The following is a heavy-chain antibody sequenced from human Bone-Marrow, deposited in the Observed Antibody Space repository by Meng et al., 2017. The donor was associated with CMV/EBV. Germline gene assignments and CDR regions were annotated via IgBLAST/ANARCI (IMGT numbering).Heavy chain of an antibody. CDR1: GFTFSSYS. D-gene: IGHD1-1*01. J-gene: IGHJ6*02. CDR2: ISSSSSYI. V-gene: IGHV3-21*01. CDR3: ARWKRNMDV. Sequence: GESLKISCAASGFTFSSYSMNWVRQAPGKGLEWVSSISSSSSYIYYADSVKGRFTISRDNAKNSLYVQMNSLRAEDTAVYYCARWKRNMDVWGQGTTVTVSS.